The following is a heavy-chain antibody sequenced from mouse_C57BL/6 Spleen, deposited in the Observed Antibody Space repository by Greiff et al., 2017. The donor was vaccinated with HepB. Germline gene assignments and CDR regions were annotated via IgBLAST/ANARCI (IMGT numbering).Heavy chain of an antibody. Sequence: EVKVVESGGGLVKPGGSLKLSCAASGFTFSSYAMSWVRQTPEKRLEWVATISDGGSYTYYPDNVKGRFTISRDNAKNNLYLQMSHLKSEDTAMYYCARGGDYGGDYYAMDYWGQGTSVTVSS. CDR3: ARGGDYGGDYYAMDY. J-gene: IGHJ4*01. CDR2: ISDGGSYT. D-gene: IGHD1-1*01. V-gene: IGHV5-4*03. CDR1: GFTFSSYA.